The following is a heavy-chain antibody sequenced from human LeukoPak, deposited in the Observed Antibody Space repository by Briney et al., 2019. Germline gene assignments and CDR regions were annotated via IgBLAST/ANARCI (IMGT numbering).Heavy chain of an antibody. CDR2: IYTSGST. Sequence: SETLSLTCTISGGSISSYYWSWIRQPPGKGLEWLGYIYTSGSTNYNPSLKSRVTMSLDTSKNQFSLKLSSVTAADTAIYYCARHYSGTVPPAYWGQGTLVTVSS. V-gene: IGHV4-4*09. CDR3: ARHYSGTVPPAY. D-gene: IGHD1-1*01. J-gene: IGHJ4*02. CDR1: GGSISSYY.